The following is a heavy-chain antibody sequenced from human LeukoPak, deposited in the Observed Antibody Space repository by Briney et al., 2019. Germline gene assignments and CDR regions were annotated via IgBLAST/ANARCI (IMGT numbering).Heavy chain of an antibody. V-gene: IGHV3-30-3*01. CDR1: GFTFSSYA. D-gene: IGHD5-18*01. CDR2: ISYDGSNK. CDR3: ARDPAGSYGLTFDY. J-gene: IGHJ4*02. Sequence: PGRSLRLSCAASGFTFSSYAMHWVRQAPGKGLEWVAVISYDGSNKYYADSVKGRFTISRDNSKNTLYLQMNSLRAEDTAVYYCARDPAGSYGLTFDYWGQGTLVTVSS.